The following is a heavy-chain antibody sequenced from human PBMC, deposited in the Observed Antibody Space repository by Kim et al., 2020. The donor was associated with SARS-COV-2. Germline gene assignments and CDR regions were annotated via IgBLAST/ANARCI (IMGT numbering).Heavy chain of an antibody. D-gene: IGHD3-10*01. J-gene: IGHJ5*02. V-gene: IGHV4-39*01. CDR3: ARSPARMVRGVTSWFDP. Sequence: LKRRVTLSVDTSKNQFSLKLSSVTAADTAVYYCARSPARMVRGVTSWFDPWGQGTLVTVSS.